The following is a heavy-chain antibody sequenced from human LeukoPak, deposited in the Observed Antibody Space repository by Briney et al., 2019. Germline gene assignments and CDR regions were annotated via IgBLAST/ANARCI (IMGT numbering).Heavy chain of an antibody. Sequence: EASVTVSCKASGYAFDSHGISWVRQVPGQGLEWMGWISVYKTNATYAEKFQDRVTMTTDTSTSTAYMELRSLTSDDAAVYYCARDEGKWFGESYYYYYVMDVWGQGTTVSVSS. CDR3: ARDEGKWFGESYYYYYVMDV. J-gene: IGHJ6*02. CDR2: ISVYKTNA. V-gene: IGHV1-18*04. D-gene: IGHD3-10*01. CDR1: GYAFDSHG.